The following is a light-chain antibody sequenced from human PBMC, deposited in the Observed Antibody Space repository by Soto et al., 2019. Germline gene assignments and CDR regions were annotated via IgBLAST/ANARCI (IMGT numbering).Light chain of an antibody. J-gene: IGLJ2*01. CDR1: SSNIGSNT. V-gene: IGLV1-44*01. Sequence: QSVLTQPPSASGTPGQRVTISCSGSSSNIGSNTVNWYQQLPGTAPKLLIYRNNQRPSGVPDRFSGSKSGTSASLAISGLQSEDEADYYCAAWDDSLNGVPFGGGTKLTVL. CDR2: RNN. CDR3: AAWDDSLNGVP.